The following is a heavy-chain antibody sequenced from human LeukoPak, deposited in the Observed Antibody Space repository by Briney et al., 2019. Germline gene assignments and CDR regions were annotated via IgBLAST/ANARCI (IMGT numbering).Heavy chain of an antibody. CDR2: ISSSSSTI. J-gene: IGHJ3*02. Sequence: GGSLRLSCAASGFTFSSYSMNSVRQAPGKGLEWVSYISSSSSTIYYADSVKGRFTISRDNAKNSLYLQMNSLRAEDTAVYYCARDKITMIVVVSDAFDIWGQGTMVTVSS. D-gene: IGHD3-22*01. CDR1: GFTFSSYS. V-gene: IGHV3-48*01. CDR3: ARDKITMIVVVSDAFDI.